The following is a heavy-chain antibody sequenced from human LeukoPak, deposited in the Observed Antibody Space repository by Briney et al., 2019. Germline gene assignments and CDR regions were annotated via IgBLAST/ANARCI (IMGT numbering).Heavy chain of an antibody. V-gene: IGHV3-7*01. J-gene: IGHJ4*02. CDR2: IKQDGSEK. CDR3: ARALLSYSGSYYAPPGAFDY. CDR1: GFTFSSYW. D-gene: IGHD1-26*01. Sequence: GGSLRLSCAASGFTFSSYWMSWVRQAPGKGLEWVANIKQDGSEKYVDSVKGRFTISRDNAKNSLYLQMNSLRAEDTAVYYCARALLSYSGSYYAPPGAFDYWGQGTLVTVSS.